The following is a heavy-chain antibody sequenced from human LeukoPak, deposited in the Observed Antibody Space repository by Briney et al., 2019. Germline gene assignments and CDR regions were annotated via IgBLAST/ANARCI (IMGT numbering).Heavy chain of an antibody. CDR2: INPNSGGT. Sequence: ASVKVSCKASGYTFTGYYMHWVRQAPGQGLEWMGWINPNSGGTNYAQKFQGRVTMTRDTSISTAYMELSRLRSDDTALYYCAKDTTPDTVTTNLIDYWGQGIMVAVSS. D-gene: IGHD4-17*01. J-gene: IGHJ4*02. CDR1: GYTFTGYY. CDR3: AKDTTPDTVTTNLIDY. V-gene: IGHV1-2*02.